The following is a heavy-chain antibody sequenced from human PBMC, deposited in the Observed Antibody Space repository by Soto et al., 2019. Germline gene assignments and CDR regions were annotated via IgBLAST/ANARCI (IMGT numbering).Heavy chain of an antibody. V-gene: IGHV1-69*01. CDR3: ARVLRFLTTHYYGIDV. Sequence: QVQLVQSGAEVKKPGSSVKVSCKASGGTFSSYAISWVRQAPGQGLEWMGGIIPIFGTANYAQKFQGRVTMTADESTSTAYMELSSLRYEDTAVYYCARVLRFLTTHYYGIDVWGQGTTVTVSS. J-gene: IGHJ6*02. CDR2: IIPIFGTA. D-gene: IGHD3-3*01. CDR1: GGTFSSYA.